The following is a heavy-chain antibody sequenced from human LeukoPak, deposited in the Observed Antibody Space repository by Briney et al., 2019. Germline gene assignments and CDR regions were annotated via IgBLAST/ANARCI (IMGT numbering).Heavy chain of an antibody. CDR2: ISGSGAST. CDR3: AKDVGKWESLHFFDY. J-gene: IGHJ4*02. Sequence: GGSLRLSCAASGFTFSSYAMHWVRQAPGKGLEWISGISGSGASTYYADSVKGRFTISRDDSRNTLYLQMNSLRGDDTAVYYCAKDVGKWESLHFFDYWGQGTLVTVSS. V-gene: IGHV3-23*01. CDR1: GFTFSSYA. D-gene: IGHD1-26*01.